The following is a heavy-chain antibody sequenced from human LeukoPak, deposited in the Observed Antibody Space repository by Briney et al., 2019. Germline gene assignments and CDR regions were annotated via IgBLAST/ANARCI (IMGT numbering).Heavy chain of an antibody. CDR2: IYPGDSDT. CDR1: GYSFSNYW. V-gene: IGHV5-51*01. J-gene: IGHJ4*02. CDR3: ARLGYYNILTGYSAFDY. D-gene: IGHD3-9*01. Sequence: GESLKISCKGSGYSFSNYWIGWVRQMPGKGLECVGIIYPGDSDTRYSPSFQGQVTISADKSISTAYLQWSSLKASDTAMYYCARLGYYNILTGYSAFDYWGQGTLVTVSS.